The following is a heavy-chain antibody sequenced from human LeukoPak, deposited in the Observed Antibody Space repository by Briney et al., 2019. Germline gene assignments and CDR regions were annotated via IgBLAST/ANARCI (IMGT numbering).Heavy chain of an antibody. CDR2: IWYDGSNK. CDR1: GFTFSSYG. V-gene: IGHV3-33*01. J-gene: IGHJ4*02. CDR3: ASNRGYYDSSGPFDY. D-gene: IGHD3-22*01. Sequence: GGSLRLSCAASGFTFSSYGMHWVRQAPGKGLEWVAVIWYDGSNKYYAASVKGRFTISRDNSKNTLYLQMNSLRAEDTAVYYCASNRGYYDSSGPFDYWGQGTLVTVSS.